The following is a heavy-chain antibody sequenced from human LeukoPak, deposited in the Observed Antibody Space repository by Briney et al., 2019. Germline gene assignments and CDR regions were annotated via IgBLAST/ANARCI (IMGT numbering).Heavy chain of an antibody. CDR3: ARLTPYYDFWSGYYHDAFDI. V-gene: IGHV4-34*01. CDR1: GGSFSGYY. Sequence: SETLSLTCAVYGGSFSGYYWSWIRQPPGKGLEWIGEINHSGSTNYNPSLKSRVTISVDTSKNQFSLKLSSVTAADTAAYYCARLTPYYDFWSGYYHDAFDIWGQGTMVTVSS. CDR2: INHSGST. J-gene: IGHJ3*02. D-gene: IGHD3-3*01.